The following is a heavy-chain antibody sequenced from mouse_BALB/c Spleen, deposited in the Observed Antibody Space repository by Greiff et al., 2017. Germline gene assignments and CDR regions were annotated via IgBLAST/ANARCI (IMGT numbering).Heavy chain of an antibody. CDR3: ARGIAYYRYDGYFDV. Sequence: EVHLVESGPGLVKPSQSLSLTCSVTGYSITSGYYWNWIRQFPGNKLEWMGYISYDGSNNYNPSLKNRISITRDTSKNQFFLKLNSVTTEDTATYYCARGIAYYRYDGYFDVWGAGTTVTVSS. D-gene: IGHD2-14*01. CDR1: GYSITSGYY. J-gene: IGHJ1*01. CDR2: ISYDGSN. V-gene: IGHV3-6*02.